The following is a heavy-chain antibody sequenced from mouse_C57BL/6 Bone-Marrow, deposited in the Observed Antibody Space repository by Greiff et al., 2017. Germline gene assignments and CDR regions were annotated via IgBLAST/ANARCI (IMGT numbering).Heavy chain of an antibody. CDR2: IYPGSGST. Sequence: VQLQQPGAELVKPGASVKMSCKASGYTFTSYWITWVKQRPGQGLEWIGDIYPGSGSTNYNEKFKSKATLTVDTSSSTAYMQLSSLTSEDSAVYYCARWGTTEGYYAMDYWGQGTSVTVSS. J-gene: IGHJ4*01. V-gene: IGHV1-55*01. CDR1: GYTFTSYW. CDR3: ARWGTTEGYYAMDY. D-gene: IGHD1-1*01.